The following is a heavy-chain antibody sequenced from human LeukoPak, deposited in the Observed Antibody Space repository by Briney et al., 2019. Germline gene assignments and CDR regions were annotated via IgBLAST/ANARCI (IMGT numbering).Heavy chain of an antibody. CDR3: GGDLRDAFDI. CDR2: INSGNSYQ. CDR1: GFTFSSYS. Sequence: GGSLRLSCAASGFTFSSYSMNWVRQAPGKGLEWVSLINSGNSYQHYADSVKGRFTISRDNAKNSLYLQMNSLRAEDTAVYYCGGDLRDAFDIWGQGTMVTVSS. J-gene: IGHJ3*02. V-gene: IGHV3-21*01.